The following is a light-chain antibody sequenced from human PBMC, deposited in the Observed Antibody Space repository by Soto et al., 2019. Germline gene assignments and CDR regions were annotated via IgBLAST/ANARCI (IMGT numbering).Light chain of an antibody. Sequence: ETVLTQSPATLSLSPGERATLSCRASQSVDTNLAWYQQKPGQAPRLLIYRASTRATGVPARFSGSGSETEFTLTIGSLQSEDFAVYYCQQYNNWPPITFGQGTRLEIK. J-gene: IGKJ5*01. CDR3: QQYNNWPPIT. V-gene: IGKV3-15*01. CDR1: QSVDTN. CDR2: RAS.